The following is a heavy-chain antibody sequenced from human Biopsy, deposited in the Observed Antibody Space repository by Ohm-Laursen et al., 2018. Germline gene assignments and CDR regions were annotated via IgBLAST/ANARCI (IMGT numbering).Heavy chain of an antibody. J-gene: IGHJ4*02. D-gene: IGHD6-19*01. CDR3: ALQSVAQMKNFDY. CDR1: GFSFTGYY. V-gene: IGHV1-2*02. Sequence: ASVKVSCKASGFSFTGYYIHWVRQAPGQGLEWMGWISPKSGGTNYAHKFQGNITMTRDTSMGTAYMEMSRLRCDDTAVYYCALQSVAQMKNFDYWGQGTLVTVSS. CDR2: ISPKSGGT.